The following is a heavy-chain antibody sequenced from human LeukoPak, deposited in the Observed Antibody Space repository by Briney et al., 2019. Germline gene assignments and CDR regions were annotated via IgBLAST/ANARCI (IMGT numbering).Heavy chain of an antibody. J-gene: IGHJ4*02. Sequence: GGSLRLSCAASGFTFSSYWMGWVRQAPGKGLKWVANINQDGREKYYVDSVVGRFTISRDNAKNSLYLQMNSLRAEDTAVYYCARSMYGDYISWGQGTLVTVSS. D-gene: IGHD4-17*01. V-gene: IGHV3-7*01. CDR3: ARSMYGDYIS. CDR1: GFTFSSYW. CDR2: INQDGREK.